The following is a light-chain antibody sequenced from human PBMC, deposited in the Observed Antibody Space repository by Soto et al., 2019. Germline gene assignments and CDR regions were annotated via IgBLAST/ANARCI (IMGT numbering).Light chain of an antibody. J-gene: IGLJ2*01. V-gene: IGLV1-44*01. CDR2: SNN. CDR3: AAWDDSLNAVV. Sequence: QSVLTQPPSASGTPGQRATISCSGSSSNIGSNTVNWYQQVPGTAPKLLIYSNNQRPSGVPDRFSGSKSGTSASLAISGLQSEDEADYYCAAWDDSLNAVVFGGVTKLTVL. CDR1: SSNIGSNT.